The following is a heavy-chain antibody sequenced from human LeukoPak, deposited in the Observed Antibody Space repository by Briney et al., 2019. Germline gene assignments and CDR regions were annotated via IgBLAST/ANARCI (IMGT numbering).Heavy chain of an antibody. CDR2: ISSSSYI. D-gene: IGHD2-2*01. CDR1: GFTFSSYS. CDR3: ARDQCCSSTSCYLYYYYYGMDV. Sequence: GGSLRLSCAASGFTFSSYSMNWVRQAPGKGLEWVSSISSSSYIYYADSVKGRFTISRDNAKNSLYLQMNSLRAEDTAVYYCARDQCCSSTSCYLYYYYYGMDVWGQGTTVTVSS. J-gene: IGHJ6*02. V-gene: IGHV3-21*01.